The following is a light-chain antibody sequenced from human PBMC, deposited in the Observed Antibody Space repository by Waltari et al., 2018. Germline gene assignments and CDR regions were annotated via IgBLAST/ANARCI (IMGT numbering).Light chain of an antibody. CDR2: EGT. V-gene: IGLV2-23*01. J-gene: IGLJ3*02. CDR3: CSFAGGSSWV. Sequence: QSALTQPASVSGSPGQSITISCTGTSSVIGRVSWYQQHPGMAPKLMIYEGTKRPSGLSNRFSGSKSGNTASLTISGLQAEDDADYYCCSFAGGSSWVFGGGTKVTVL. CDR1: SSVIGR.